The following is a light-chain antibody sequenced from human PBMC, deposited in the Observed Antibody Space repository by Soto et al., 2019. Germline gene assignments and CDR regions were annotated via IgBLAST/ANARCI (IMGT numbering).Light chain of an antibody. CDR1: QNVNNNY. V-gene: IGKV3-20*01. CDR3: QQHGTSIT. CDR2: GAS. Sequence: VVLTQSPRTLSLSPGERATLSCRASQNVNNNYVAWYQQKPGQAPRLRIYGASDRATGVPDRFSVSGSGTDFTLTISRLGPEDFAVYYCQQHGTSITFGGGTRVENK. J-gene: IGKJ4*01.